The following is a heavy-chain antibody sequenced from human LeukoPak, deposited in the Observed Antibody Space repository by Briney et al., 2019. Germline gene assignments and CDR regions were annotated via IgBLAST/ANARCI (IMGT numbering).Heavy chain of an antibody. CDR2: MVSSGSHI. V-gene: IGHV3-21*06. J-gene: IGHJ5*01. CDR3: AKTGGYCTSNCRGMGNRFES. Sequence: GGSLRLSCAASGFNFAIYTMSWVCQALRKGLEWGASMVSSGSHIFYAVSVKSQFTISRDNAQNSLYLKPNSLGAEDTAVYICAKTGGYCTSNCRGMGNRFESWGQGALVAVSS. CDR1: GFNFAIYT. D-gene: IGHD2-8*01.